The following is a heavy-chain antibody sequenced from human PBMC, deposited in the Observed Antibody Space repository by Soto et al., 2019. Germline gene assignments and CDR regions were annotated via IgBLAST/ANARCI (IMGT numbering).Heavy chain of an antibody. CDR1: GASVSSKSAA. CDR3: ARHDGIVDTAMVSYYYYGMDV. CDR2: TYYRSKWYN. D-gene: IGHD5-18*01. V-gene: IGHV6-1*01. J-gene: IGHJ6*02. Sequence: PSQTLSLTCAISGASVSSKSAAWNWIRQSPSRGLEWLGRTYYRSKWYNDYAVSVKSRITINPDTSKNQFSLHLNSVTPEDTAVYYCARHDGIVDTAMVSYYYYGMDVWGQGTTVTVSS.